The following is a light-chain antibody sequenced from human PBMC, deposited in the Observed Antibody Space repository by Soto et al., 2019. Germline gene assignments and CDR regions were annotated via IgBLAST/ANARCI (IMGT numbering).Light chain of an antibody. CDR1: ESIYSW. CDR3: QEYNTNSRT. CDR2: KTS. V-gene: IGKV1-5*03. J-gene: IGKJ1*01. Sequence: IQMTQSPSTLSASVGDTVTITCRASESIYSWLAWYKQIPGKAPQLLIYKTSTLQGGITSRFSGSGSGAEYTLTISSLQPDDFATYFCQEYNTNSRTFGKGTRV.